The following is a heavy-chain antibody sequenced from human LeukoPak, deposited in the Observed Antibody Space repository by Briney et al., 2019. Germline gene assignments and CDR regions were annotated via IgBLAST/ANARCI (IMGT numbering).Heavy chain of an antibody. Sequence: PSETLSLTCTVSGGSISSYYWSWIRQPPGKGLEWIGYIYYSGSTNYNPSLKSRVTISVDTSKTQFSLKLRSVTAADTAVYYCARAFGGSGSYGRFDYWGQGTLVTVSS. CDR3: ARAFGGSGSYGRFDY. CDR2: IYYSGST. V-gene: IGHV4-59*01. J-gene: IGHJ4*02. CDR1: GGSISSYY. D-gene: IGHD1-26*01.